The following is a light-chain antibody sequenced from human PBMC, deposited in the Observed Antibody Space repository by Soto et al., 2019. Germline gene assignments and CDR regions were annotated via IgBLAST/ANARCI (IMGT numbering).Light chain of an antibody. J-gene: IGKJ1*01. Sequence: TVLSQSPASLAVSLGGRATINCKSSQRLLYRSNNKNYLAWYQHRPGQPPKLLLFWASTRDSGVPDRFSGSGSETDFSLTITNVRADDAAVYYCQQYYNPPWTFGQGTKV. CDR3: QQYYNPPWT. CDR2: WAS. V-gene: IGKV4-1*01. CDR1: QRLLYRSNNKNY.